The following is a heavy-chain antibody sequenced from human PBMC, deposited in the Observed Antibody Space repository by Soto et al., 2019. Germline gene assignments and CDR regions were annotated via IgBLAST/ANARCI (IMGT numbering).Heavy chain of an antibody. J-gene: IGHJ4*02. CDR2: FDPEDGET. CDR3: ATDLSLYRRGSYYNRY. V-gene: IGHV1-24*01. Sequence: ASVKVSCKVSGYTLTELSMHWVRQAPGKGLEWMGGFDPEDGETIYAQKFQGRVTMTEDTSTDTAYMELSSLRSEDTAVYYCATDLSLYRRGSYYNRYWGQGTLVTVSS. CDR1: GYTLTELS. D-gene: IGHD3-10*01.